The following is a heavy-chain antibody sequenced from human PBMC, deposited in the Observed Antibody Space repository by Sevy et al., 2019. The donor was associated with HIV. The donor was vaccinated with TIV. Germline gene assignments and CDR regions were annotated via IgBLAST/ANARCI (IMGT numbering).Heavy chain of an antibody. J-gene: IGHJ6*02. D-gene: IGHD6-13*01. V-gene: IGHV1-2*02. CDR3: ARGYTAAAGKDYYYGMDV. CDR1: GYTFTGYY. CDR2: INPNSGGT. Sequence: ASVKVSCKASGYTFTGYYMHWVRQAPGQGLEWMGWINPNSGGTNYAQKFQGRVTMTRDTSISTAYMELGRLRSDDTAVYYCARGYTAAAGKDYYYGMDVWGQGTTVTVSS.